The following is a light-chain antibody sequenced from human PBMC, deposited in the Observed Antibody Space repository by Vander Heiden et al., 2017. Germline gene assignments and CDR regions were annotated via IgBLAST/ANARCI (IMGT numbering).Light chain of an antibody. J-gene: IGKJ3*01. V-gene: IGKV1-8*01. Sequence: AIRMTQSPSSFSASTGDRVTITCRASQGISSYLAWYQQKPGKAPKLLLYAVSTLQSGDPSRFSGSGSGTDFTLTVICLQFEDLATYYFRQDDSYPFTFGHGTKVEIK. CDR2: AVS. CDR1: QGISSY. CDR3: RQDDSYPFT.